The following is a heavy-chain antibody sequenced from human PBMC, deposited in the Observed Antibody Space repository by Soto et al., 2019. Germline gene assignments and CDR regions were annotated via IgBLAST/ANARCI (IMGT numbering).Heavy chain of an antibody. Sequence: EVHLLASGGGLVQPGGSLRLSCAASGFTFSSDARFWVLPAPGKELEWVAAIIGSGGSTYYAYSLKGRFTISRDNAKNRLYLQMDSLSAEDTAVYYCVTDGAMIVVVITVYPAVEICGQGTMVTVSS. CDR3: VTDGAMIVVVITVYPAVEI. J-gene: IGHJ3*02. CDR2: IIGSGGST. CDR1: GFTFSSDA. V-gene: IGHV3-23*01. D-gene: IGHD3-22*01.